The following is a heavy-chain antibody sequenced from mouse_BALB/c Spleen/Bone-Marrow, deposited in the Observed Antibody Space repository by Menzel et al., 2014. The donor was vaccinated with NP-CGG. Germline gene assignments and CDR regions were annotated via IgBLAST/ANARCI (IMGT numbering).Heavy chain of an antibody. J-gene: IGHJ2*01. Sequence: VQGVESGAELVRPGTSVKISCKASGYTFTNYWLGWVKQRPGHGLEWIGDIYPGGGYTNYNEKFKGKATLTADTSSSTACMQLSSLTTKDSAVYFCARRGAGVDYWGQGTTLTVSS. CDR2: IYPGGGYT. V-gene: IGHV1-63*02. CDR1: GYTFTNYW. D-gene: IGHD3-3*01. CDR3: ARRGAGVDY.